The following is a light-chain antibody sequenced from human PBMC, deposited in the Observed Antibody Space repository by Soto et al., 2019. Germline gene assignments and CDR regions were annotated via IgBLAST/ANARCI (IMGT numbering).Light chain of an antibody. CDR1: QSLVYSDGNTY. CDR2: KVS. Sequence: DVVMTQSPLSLPVTLGQPASISCRSSQSLVYSDGNTYLNWFQQRPGQSPRRLIYKVSNRDSGVRDRFSGSGSGTDFTLKISRVEAEYVGVYYCMQGTHWPPVTFGQGTKLEIK. J-gene: IGKJ2*01. CDR3: MQGTHWPPVT. V-gene: IGKV2-30*01.